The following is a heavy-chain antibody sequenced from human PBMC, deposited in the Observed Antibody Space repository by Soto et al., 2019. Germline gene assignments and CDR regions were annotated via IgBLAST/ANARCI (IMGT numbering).Heavy chain of an antibody. D-gene: IGHD5-12*01. CDR2: IYYSGST. V-gene: IGHV4-59*01. J-gene: IGHJ4*02. CDR3: ARGEGYDTVFDY. Sequence: SESLALTCAVYDGCFRGEYGSWIRQPPGKGLEWIGYIYYSGSTNYNPSLKSRVTISVDTSKNQFSLKLSSVTAADTAVYYCARGEGYDTVFDYWGQGTLVTVSS. CDR1: DGCFRGEY.